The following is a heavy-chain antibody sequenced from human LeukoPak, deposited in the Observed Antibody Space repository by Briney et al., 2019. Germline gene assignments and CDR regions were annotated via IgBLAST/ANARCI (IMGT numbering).Heavy chain of an antibody. V-gene: IGHV3-7*01. D-gene: IGHD3-10*01. CDR1: GLTFSSYW. CDR2: IKNDGSEE. Sequence: GGSLRLSCAASGLTFSSYWMRWVRQAPGKGLEGVANIKNDGSEEYYVDSVKGRFTISRDNAKNSLFLQMNSLTVEDTAVYYCARAIRGSAVDTGDRWGQGTLVTVSS. CDR3: ARAIRGSAVDTGDR. J-gene: IGHJ4*02.